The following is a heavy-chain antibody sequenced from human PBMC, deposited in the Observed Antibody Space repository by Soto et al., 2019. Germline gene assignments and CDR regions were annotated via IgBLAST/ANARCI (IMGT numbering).Heavy chain of an antibody. J-gene: IGHJ4*02. CDR3: ARGPGGPDGPGDY. Sequence: QVQLVQSGAEVKKPGASVKVSCKASGYTFTSYAMHWVRQAPGQRLEWMGWINAGNGNTKYSQKFEGRVTITRDASASSAYMELSSLRSEDTAVYYCARGPGGPDGPGDYWGQGTLVTVSS. D-gene: IGHD2-15*01. CDR2: INAGNGNT. CDR1: GYTFTSYA. V-gene: IGHV1-3*01.